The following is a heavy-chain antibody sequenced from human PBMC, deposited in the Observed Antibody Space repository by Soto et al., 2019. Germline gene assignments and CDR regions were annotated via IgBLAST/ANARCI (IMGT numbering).Heavy chain of an antibody. CDR2: FDPEDGET. V-gene: IGHV1-24*01. D-gene: IGHD3-10*02. CDR1: GYTLTELS. CDR3: ATARVRGVTYLY. J-gene: IGHJ1*01. Sequence: SVKVSCKVSGYTLTELSMHWVRQAPGKGLEWMGGFDPEDGETIYAQKFQGRVTMTEDTSTDTAYMELSSLRSEGTAVYYCATARVRGVTYLYWGQGTLVRVSS.